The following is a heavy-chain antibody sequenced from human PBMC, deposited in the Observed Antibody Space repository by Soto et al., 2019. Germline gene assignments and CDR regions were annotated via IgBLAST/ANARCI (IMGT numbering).Heavy chain of an antibody. J-gene: IGHJ4*02. Sequence: GKQLEWIGYIYSSGTTNYHPSLKSRVTMSVDTSQNQFSLKLSSVTAADTAIYSCARHGYASVWYGSWDYWCQGTPVSVS. CDR2: IYSSGTT. CDR3: ARHGYASVWYGSWDY. V-gene: IGHV4-59*08. D-gene: IGHD2-8*01.